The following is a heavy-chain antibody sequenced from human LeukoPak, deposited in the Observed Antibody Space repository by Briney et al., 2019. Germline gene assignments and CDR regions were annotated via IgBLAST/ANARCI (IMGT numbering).Heavy chain of an antibody. V-gene: IGHV3-7*03. J-gene: IGHJ4*02. CDR3: AKDIGSYGEGFDY. CDR2: IKQDGSEK. CDR1: GFTFSSYW. Sequence: PGGSLRLSCAASGFTFSSYWMSWVRQAPGKGLEWVANIKQDGSEKYYVDSVKGRFTISRDNAKNSLYLQMNSLRAEDTALYYCAKDIGSYGEGFDYWGQGTLVTVSS. D-gene: IGHD1-26*01.